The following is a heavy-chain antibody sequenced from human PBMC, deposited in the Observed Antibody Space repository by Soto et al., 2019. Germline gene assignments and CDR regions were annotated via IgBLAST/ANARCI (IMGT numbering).Heavy chain of an antibody. CDR2: ISGSSGNT. J-gene: IGHJ5*02. CDR1: GFTFSSYA. Sequence: GGSLRLSCAASGFTFSSYAMSWVRQAPGKGLEWVSAISGSSGNTYYADSVKGRFTISRDNAKNTLYLQMNSLRAEDSAVYYCARDLVIAAAGINWFDPWGQGTLVTVSS. CDR3: ARDLVIAAAGINWFDP. V-gene: IGHV3-23*01. D-gene: IGHD6-13*01.